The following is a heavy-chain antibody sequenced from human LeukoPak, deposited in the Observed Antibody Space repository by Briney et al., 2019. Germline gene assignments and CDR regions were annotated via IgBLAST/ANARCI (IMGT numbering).Heavy chain of an antibody. Sequence: GGSLRLSCAASGFTFKTYSMHWVRQAPGKGLEWISYISSSSTTIFYADSVNGRFTISRDNSKNSLYLQMNSLRPDDTAVYYCVNSQWLLLDYFDSWGQGTLVTVSS. V-gene: IGHV3-48*04. CDR2: ISSSSTTI. CDR1: GFTFKTYS. D-gene: IGHD6-19*01. J-gene: IGHJ4*02. CDR3: VNSQWLLLDYFDS.